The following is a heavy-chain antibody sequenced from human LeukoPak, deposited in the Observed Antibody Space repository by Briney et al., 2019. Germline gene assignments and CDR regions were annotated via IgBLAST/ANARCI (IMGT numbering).Heavy chain of an antibody. D-gene: IGHD3-3*01. CDR3: ARLSYDFLSGPDY. Sequence: PSETLSLTCTVSGGSISSSYWSWIRQPPGKGLEWIGYIYYSGSTNYNPSLKSRVTISLDTSKNQFSLKLSSVTAADTAVYYCARLSYDFLSGPDYWGQGTLVTVSS. V-gene: IGHV4-59*08. CDR1: GGSISSSY. J-gene: IGHJ4*02. CDR2: IYYSGST.